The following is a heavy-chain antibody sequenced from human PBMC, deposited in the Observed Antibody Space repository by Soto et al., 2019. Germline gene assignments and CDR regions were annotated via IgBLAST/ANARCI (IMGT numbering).Heavy chain of an antibody. CDR1: GYTFTSYD. Sequence: QVQLVQSGAEVKKPGASVKVSCKASGYTFTSYDINWVRQATGQGLEWMGWMNPNSGNTGYAQKIHSRVTMTRNTSISTAYVELSSLRSEDTAVYYCTRGINYYDSGDDAFDIWVHGTMVTVSS. V-gene: IGHV1-8*01. J-gene: IGHJ3*02. D-gene: IGHD3-10*01. CDR3: TRGINYYDSGDDAFDI. CDR2: MNPNSGNT.